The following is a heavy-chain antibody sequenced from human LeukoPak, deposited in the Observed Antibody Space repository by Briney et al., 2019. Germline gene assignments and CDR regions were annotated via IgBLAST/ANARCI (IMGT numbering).Heavy chain of an antibody. CDR3: ARHGPCTNGVCYSNYYYYMDV. Sequence: GHPLKISAKLFRYSSTSYLIGWVGQMPGKGLDGMGIIYPADSDTRYSTSFEGQVIFSVDKSISNAYLQWSSLKASDTATYYCARHGPCTNGVCYSNYYYYMDVWGKGTTVTVS. V-gene: IGHV5-51*01. D-gene: IGHD2-8*01. CDR1: RYSSTSYL. J-gene: IGHJ6*03. CDR2: IYPADSDT.